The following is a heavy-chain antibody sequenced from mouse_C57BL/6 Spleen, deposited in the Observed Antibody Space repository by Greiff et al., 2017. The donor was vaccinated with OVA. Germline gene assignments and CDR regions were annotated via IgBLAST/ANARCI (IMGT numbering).Heavy chain of an antibody. CDR3: AQGFDY. V-gene: IGHV1-50*01. CDR2: IDPSDSYT. Sequence: QVQLQQPGAELVQPGASVKLSCKASGYTFTSYWMQWVKQRPGQGLEWIGEIDPSDSYTNYNQKFKGKATLTVDTSSSTAYMQLSSLTSEDSAVYYCAQGFDYWGQGTTLTVSS. J-gene: IGHJ2*01. CDR1: GYTFTSYW.